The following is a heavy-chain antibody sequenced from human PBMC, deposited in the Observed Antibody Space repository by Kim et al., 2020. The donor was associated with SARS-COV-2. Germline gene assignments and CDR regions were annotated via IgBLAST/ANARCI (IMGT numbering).Heavy chain of an antibody. CDR2: ISSSADNT. CDR3: GKERYPGAEMHCDY. V-gene: IGHV3-23*01. D-gene: IGHD6-13*01. J-gene: IGHJ4*02. Sequence: GGSLRLSCAASGFTFSSYAMSWVRQAPGKGLEWVSAISSSADNTYYADSMKGQFTIPRDNSKNTLYLEMNSLRAEDTAVYYCGKERYPGAEMHCDYWGQGTLVTVSS. CDR1: GFTFSSYA.